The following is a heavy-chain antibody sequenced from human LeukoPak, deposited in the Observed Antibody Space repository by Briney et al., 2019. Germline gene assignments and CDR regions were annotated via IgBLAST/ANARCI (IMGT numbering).Heavy chain of an antibody. Sequence: PGGSLRLSCAASGFTFSSYAMSWVRQAPGKGLEWVSAISGSGGSTYYADSVKGRFTISRDNSKNTLYLQMNSLRAEDTAVYYCAEDPLWDSSGYYYVGYYYYYYGMDVWGQGTTVTVSS. CDR2: ISGSGGST. CDR3: AEDPLWDSSGYYYVGYYYYYYGMDV. J-gene: IGHJ6*02. D-gene: IGHD3-22*01. V-gene: IGHV3-23*01. CDR1: GFTFSSYA.